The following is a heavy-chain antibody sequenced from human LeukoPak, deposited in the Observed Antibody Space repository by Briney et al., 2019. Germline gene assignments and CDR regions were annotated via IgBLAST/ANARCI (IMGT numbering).Heavy chain of an antibody. J-gene: IGHJ5*02. V-gene: IGHV3-74*01. CDR2: INSDGSST. CDR3: ARPASRYCSSTSCSNCDWFDP. D-gene: IGHD2-2*01. Sequence: PGGSLRLSCAASGFTFSRYWMHWVRQAPGKGLVWVSRINSDGSSTSYADSEKGRFTISTDNAKNTLYLKMNSLRADDTAVYYCARPASRYCSSTSCSNCDWFDPWGQRTLVTVSS. CDR1: GFTFSRYW.